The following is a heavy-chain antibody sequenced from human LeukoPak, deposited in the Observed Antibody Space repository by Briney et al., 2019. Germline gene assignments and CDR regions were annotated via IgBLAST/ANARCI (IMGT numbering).Heavy chain of an antibody. CDR1: GFTFSSYA. CDR3: AKWASGNYYF. V-gene: IGHV3-23*01. CDR2: ISASGCNT. J-gene: IGHJ4*02. Sequence: GWSLRLSCAASGFTFSSYAMSWVRQAPGKGLEWVSGISASGCNTYYADSVKGRFTISRDNSKNTLYLQVNSLRAEDTALYYCAKWASGNYYFWGQGTLVTVSS. D-gene: IGHD1-26*01.